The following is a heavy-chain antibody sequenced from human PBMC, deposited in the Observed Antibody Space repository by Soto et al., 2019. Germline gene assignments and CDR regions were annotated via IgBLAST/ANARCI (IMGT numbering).Heavy chain of an antibody. J-gene: IGHJ4*02. V-gene: IGHV1-46*01. CDR3: ARGGHVVVVTAALDY. CDR2: VNPSGGHT. D-gene: IGHD2-21*02. Sequence: QVQLVQSGAEVKKTGASVKVSCKASGDTFTDYYIHWVRQAPGQGLEWMGTVNPSGGHTTYAQHFLGRMTITRDTSTSTLYMELTSLTSEDTAIYYCARGGHVVVVTAALDYWGQGTLVTVSS. CDR1: GDTFTDYY.